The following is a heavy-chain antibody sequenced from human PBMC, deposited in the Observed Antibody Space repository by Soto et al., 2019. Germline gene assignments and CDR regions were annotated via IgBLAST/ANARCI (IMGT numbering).Heavy chain of an antibody. J-gene: IGHJ6*01. CDR1: GYTITGNG. Sequence: ASVKVSCEASGYTITGNGISWARPAPGQGLEWMGWISAYNANTNYAQKHQGRVTMTTDTSTSTAYMELRSLISVDTAVYYCARAPVWAVVVPAARGCGMYVW. CDR3: ARAPVWAVVVPAARGCGMYV. CDR2: ISAYNANT. V-gene: IGHV1-18*01. D-gene: IGHD2-2*01.